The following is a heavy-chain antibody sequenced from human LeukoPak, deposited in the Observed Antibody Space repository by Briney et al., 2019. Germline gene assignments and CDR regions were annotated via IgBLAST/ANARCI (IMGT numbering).Heavy chain of an antibody. J-gene: IGHJ4*02. V-gene: IGHV4-59*01. CDR2: IYYSGST. D-gene: IGHD6-13*01. CDR1: GGSISSYY. CDR3: ALVSSWYSY. Sequence: PSETLSLTCTVSGGSISSYYWSWIRQPPGKGLEWIGYIYYSGSTNYNPSLKSRVTISVDTSKNQFSLKLSSVAAADTAVYYCALVSSWYSYWGQGTLVTVSS.